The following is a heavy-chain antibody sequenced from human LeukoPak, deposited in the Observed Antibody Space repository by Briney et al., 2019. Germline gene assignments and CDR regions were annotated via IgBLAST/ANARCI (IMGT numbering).Heavy chain of an antibody. Sequence: ASVKVSCKTSGFTFTIYDINWVRQATGQELEWMGWMNGNSGDTGYAQKFQGRVTMTRNTSISTAYMELSNLRSEDTAVYYCVRGRFIAGAGDWGQGTPVTVPS. CDR1: GFTFTIYD. D-gene: IGHD1-26*01. CDR3: VRGRFIAGAGD. V-gene: IGHV1-8*01. J-gene: IGHJ1*01. CDR2: MNGNSGDT.